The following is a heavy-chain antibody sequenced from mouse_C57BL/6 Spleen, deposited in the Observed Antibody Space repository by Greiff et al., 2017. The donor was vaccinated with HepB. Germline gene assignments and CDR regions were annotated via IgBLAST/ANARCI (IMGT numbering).Heavy chain of an antibody. V-gene: IGHV1-82*01. D-gene: IGHD2-3*01. CDR2: IYPGDGDT. Sequence: QVQLQQSGPELVKPGASVKISCKASGYAFSSSWMNWVKQRPGKGLEWIGRIYPGDGDTNYNGKFKGKATLTADKSSSTAYMQLSSLTSEDSAVYFCAREEYYDGYGWFAYWGQGTLVTVSA. CDR3: AREEYYDGYGWFAY. J-gene: IGHJ3*01. CDR1: GYAFSSSW.